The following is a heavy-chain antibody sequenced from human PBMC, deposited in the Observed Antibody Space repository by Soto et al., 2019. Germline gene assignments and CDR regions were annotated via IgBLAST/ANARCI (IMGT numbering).Heavy chain of an antibody. Sequence: SETLSLTCAVYGGSFSGYYWSWIRQPPGKGLEWIGEINHSGSTNYNPSLKSRVTISVDTSKNQFSLKLSSVTAADTAVYYCARSRGQILRNFDWLDPWGQGTLVT. CDR3: ARSRGQILRNFDWLDP. J-gene: IGHJ5*02. V-gene: IGHV4-34*01. CDR2: INHSGST. D-gene: IGHD3-9*01. CDR1: GGSFSGYY.